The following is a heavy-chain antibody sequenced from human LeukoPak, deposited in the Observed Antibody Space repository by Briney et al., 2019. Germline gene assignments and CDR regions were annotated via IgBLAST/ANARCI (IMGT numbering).Heavy chain of an antibody. V-gene: IGHV4-4*02. D-gene: IGHD3-3*01. CDR2: IYHSGST. CDR3: ASRLLSGWFNYYYGMDV. Sequence: PSETLSLTCAVSGGSISSSNSWSWVRQPPGKGLEWIGEIYHSGSTNYNPSLKSRVTISVDKSKNQFSLKLSSVTAADTAVYYCASRLLSGWFNYYYGMDVWGQGTTVTVSS. J-gene: IGHJ6*02. CDR1: GGSISSSNS.